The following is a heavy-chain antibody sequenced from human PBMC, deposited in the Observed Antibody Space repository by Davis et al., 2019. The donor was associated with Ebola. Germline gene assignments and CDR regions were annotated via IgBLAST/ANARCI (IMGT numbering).Heavy chain of an antibody. J-gene: IGHJ3*02. CDR1: GGSFSGYY. CDR3: ARHGPQYYYDSSVYSLVPGAFDI. V-gene: IGHV4-34*01. Sequence: GSLRLSCAVYGGSFSGYYWSWIRQPPGKGLEWIGEINHSGSTNYNPSLKSRVTISVDTSKNQFSLKLSSVTAADTAVYYCARHGPQYYYDSSVYSLVPGAFDIWGQGTMVTVSS. D-gene: IGHD3-22*01. CDR2: INHSGST.